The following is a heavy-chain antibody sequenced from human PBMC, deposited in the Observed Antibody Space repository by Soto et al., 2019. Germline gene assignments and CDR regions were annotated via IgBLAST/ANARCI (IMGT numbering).Heavy chain of an antibody. J-gene: IGHJ4*02. CDR3: AKVSSSWYAGFFDL. CDR2: LSDSGGSI. CDR1: GFTFSRHA. D-gene: IGHD6-13*01. V-gene: IGHV3-23*01. Sequence: EVQLLESGGGLVQPGGSLRLSCTASGFTFSRHAMTWVRQAPGKGLEWVSGLSDSGGSIYYADSVKGRFTISRDNSMNTLYLQMNTLRAEATAISYCAKVSSSWYAGFFDLWGQGTLVTVSS.